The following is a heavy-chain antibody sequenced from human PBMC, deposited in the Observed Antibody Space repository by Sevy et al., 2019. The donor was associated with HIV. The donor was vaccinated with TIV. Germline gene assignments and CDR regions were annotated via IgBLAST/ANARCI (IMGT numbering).Heavy chain of an antibody. D-gene: IGHD6-19*01. V-gene: IGHV3-11*01. CDR3: ARAYSSGWYPPVGY. CDR1: GFTFSDYY. CDR2: ISSSGSTI. Sequence: GGSLRLSCAASGFTFSDYYMSWIRQAPGKGLEWVSYISSSGSTIYYADSVKGRFTISRDNAENSLYLQMNSLRAEDTAVYYCARAYSSGWYPPVGYWGQGTLVTVSS. J-gene: IGHJ4*02.